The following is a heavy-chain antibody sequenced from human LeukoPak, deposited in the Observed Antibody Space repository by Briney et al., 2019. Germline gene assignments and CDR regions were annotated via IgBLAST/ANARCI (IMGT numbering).Heavy chain of an antibody. D-gene: IGHD3-9*01. Sequence: TSETLSLTCAVYGGSFSGYYWSWIRQPPGKGLEWIGEINHSGSTNYNPSLKSRVTISVDTSKNQFSLKLSSVTAADTAVYYCARGRGLLRYFDWTGGGTYFDYWGQGTLVTVSS. CDR1: GGSFSGYY. J-gene: IGHJ4*02. V-gene: IGHV4-34*01. CDR3: ARGRGLLRYFDWTGGGTYFDY. CDR2: INHSGST.